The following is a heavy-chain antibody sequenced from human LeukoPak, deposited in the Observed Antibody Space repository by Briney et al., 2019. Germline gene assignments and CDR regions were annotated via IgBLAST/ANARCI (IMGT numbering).Heavy chain of an antibody. V-gene: IGHV3-7*01. J-gene: IGHJ4*02. CDR3: ARDAKGGNFDY. Sequence: PGGSLRLSCAASGFTFTNYWMSWVRQAPGKGLEWVANIKKDGSEKYYVDSVKGRFTISRDNAKNSLYLQMNSLRVEDTAVYYCARDAKGGNFDYWGQGTLVTVSS. CDR1: GFTFTNYW. CDR2: IKKDGSEK. D-gene: IGHD4/OR15-4a*01.